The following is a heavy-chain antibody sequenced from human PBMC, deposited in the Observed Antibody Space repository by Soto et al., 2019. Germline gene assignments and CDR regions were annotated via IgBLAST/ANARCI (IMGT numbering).Heavy chain of an antibody. CDR2: ISDSGST. J-gene: IGHJ4*02. CDR3: AKDKGGRYCSRTSCLYSFDY. Sequence: DVQLLESGGGLVQPGGSLRLSCTASGFPFRTYAMSWVRQAPGKGLEWVSTISDSGSTYYADAVKGRFTISRDKSKNTLYMEMNSLRAEDTAVYYCAKDKGGRYCSRTSCLYSFDYWGQGTLVTVSS. CDR1: GFPFRTYA. D-gene: IGHD2-2*01. V-gene: IGHV3-23*01.